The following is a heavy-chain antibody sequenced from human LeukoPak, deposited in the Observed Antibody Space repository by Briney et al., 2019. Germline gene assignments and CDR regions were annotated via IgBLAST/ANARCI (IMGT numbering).Heavy chain of an antibody. CDR3: ARVRPYSQWFDP. J-gene: IGHJ5*02. Sequence: SETLSLTCTVSGGSISTYYWSWIRQSAGKGLEWIGRIYTSGSTNYNPSLKSRVTMSVDTSKNQFQFSLKLSSVTAADTAVYYCARVRPYSQWFDPWGQGTLVIVSS. CDR1: GGSISTYY. D-gene: IGHD2-15*01. V-gene: IGHV4-4*07. CDR2: IYTSGST.